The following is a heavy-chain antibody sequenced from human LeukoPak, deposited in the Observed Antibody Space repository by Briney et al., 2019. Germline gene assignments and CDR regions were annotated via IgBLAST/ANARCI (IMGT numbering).Heavy chain of an antibody. V-gene: IGHV4-30-4*08. D-gene: IGHD3-3*01. CDR2: IYYSGST. Sequence: ASETLSLTCTVSGGSISSGDYYWSWIRQPPGKGLEWIGYIYYSGSTYYNPSLKSRVTISVDTSKNQFSLKLSSVTAADTAVYYCARGTIFGVVTSSGFDYWGQGTLLTVSS. J-gene: IGHJ4*02. CDR1: GGSISSGDYY. CDR3: ARGTIFGVVTSSGFDY.